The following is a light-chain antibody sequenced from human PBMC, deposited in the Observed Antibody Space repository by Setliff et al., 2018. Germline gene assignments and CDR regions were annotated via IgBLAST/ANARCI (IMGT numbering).Light chain of an antibody. Sequence: QSVLTQPASVSGSPGQSITISCSGTSSDVGSYDLVSWYQQHPGTAPKLIISDVNNRPSEVSNRFSGSKSGNTASLTISGLQAEDEAAYYCCAYTGSSTYVFGTGTKVTVL. CDR2: DVN. V-gene: IGLV2-14*01. CDR3: CAYTGSSTYV. J-gene: IGLJ1*01. CDR1: SSDVGSYDL.